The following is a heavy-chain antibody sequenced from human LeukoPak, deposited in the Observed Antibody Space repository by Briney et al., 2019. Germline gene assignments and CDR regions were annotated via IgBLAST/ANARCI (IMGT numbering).Heavy chain of an antibody. CDR3: VRSGSGLDY. V-gene: IGHV1-2*06. Sequence: ASVKISSKASGYSFTGYYMHWLRQAPGQGLEWRGRINPNSGGTNYAQKFQGRVTMTRDTSISTAYMVLSRLRSDDTSVYYCVRSGSGLDYWGQGTMVTVSS. CDR1: GYSFTGYY. J-gene: IGHJ4*02. CDR2: INPNSGGT. D-gene: IGHD5-12*01.